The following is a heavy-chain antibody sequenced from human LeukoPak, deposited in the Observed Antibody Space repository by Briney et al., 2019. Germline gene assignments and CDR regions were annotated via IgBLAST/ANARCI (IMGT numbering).Heavy chain of an antibody. D-gene: IGHD2-2*01. CDR1: GFTFSSYW. Sequence: GGSLRLSCAASGFTFSSYWMTWVRQAAGKGLEWVANIKQDGSEKYYVDSVKGRFTISRDNAKNSLYLQMNSLRAEDTAVYYCARRRCSSTSCFIDYWGQGTLVTVSS. CDR2: IKQDGSEK. J-gene: IGHJ4*02. CDR3: ARRRCSSTSCFIDY. V-gene: IGHV3-7*01.